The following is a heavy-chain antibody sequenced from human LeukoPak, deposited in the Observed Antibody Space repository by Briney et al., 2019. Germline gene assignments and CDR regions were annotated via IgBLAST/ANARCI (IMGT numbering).Heavy chain of an antibody. CDR2: VNPNSGGT. CDR3: AREDYGSGSSFDY. V-gene: IGHV1-2*02. J-gene: IGHJ4*02. Sequence: ASVKVSCKASGYTFIDYYIHWVRLAPGQGLQWMGWVNPNSGGTDYAQNFQGRVTMTRDTSTSTGYMELSSLRSEDTAVYYCAREDYGSGSSFDYWGQGTLVTVSS. CDR1: GYTFIDYY. D-gene: IGHD3-10*01.